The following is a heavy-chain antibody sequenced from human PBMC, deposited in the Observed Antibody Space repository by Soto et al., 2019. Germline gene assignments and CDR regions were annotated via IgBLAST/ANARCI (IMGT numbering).Heavy chain of an antibody. V-gene: IGHV3-9*01. CDR2: ISWNSGSI. D-gene: IGHD5-12*01. Sequence: EVQLVESGGGLVQPGRSLRLSCAASGFTFDDYAMHWVRHAPGKGLEWVSGISWNSGSIGYADSVKGRFTISRDNAKNSLYLQMNSLRAEDTAFYYCAKDSVYDAMDVWGKGTTVTVSS. CDR3: AKDSVYDAMDV. CDR1: GFTFDDYA. J-gene: IGHJ6*04.